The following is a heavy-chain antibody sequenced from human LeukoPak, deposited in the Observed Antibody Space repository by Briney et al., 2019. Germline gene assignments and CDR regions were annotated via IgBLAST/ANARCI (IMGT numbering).Heavy chain of an antibody. J-gene: IGHJ6*02. V-gene: IGHV1-24*01. CDR3: ATQIGLQTLDV. Sequence: ASVNVPCQLSDYSLHQISLHWLRQAPGNELDWMGSFEVEDTETFYAEKFEGRVTMTEDTSTDTAYMELTSLTSEDTAVYYCATQIGLQTLDVWGQGTTVTVSS. CDR1: DYSLHQIS. CDR2: FEVEDTET.